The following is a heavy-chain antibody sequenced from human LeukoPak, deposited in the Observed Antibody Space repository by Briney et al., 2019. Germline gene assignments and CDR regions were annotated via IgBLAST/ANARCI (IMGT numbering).Heavy chain of an antibody. CDR2: INPSGGST. CDR1: GYTFTSYY. V-gene: IGHV1-46*01. D-gene: IGHD6-19*01. Sequence: ASVTVSCKASGYTFTSYYMHWVRQAPGQGLEWMGIINPSGGSTSYAQKFQGRVTMTRDTSTSTVYMELSSLRSEDTAVYYCATHVPYSSGWLGFRTNWFDPWGQGTLVTVSS. J-gene: IGHJ5*02. CDR3: ATHVPYSSGWLGFRTNWFDP.